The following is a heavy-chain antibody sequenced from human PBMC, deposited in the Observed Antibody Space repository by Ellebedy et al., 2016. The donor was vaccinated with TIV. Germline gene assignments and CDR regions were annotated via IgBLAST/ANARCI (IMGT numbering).Heavy chain of an antibody. D-gene: IGHD5-12*01. V-gene: IGHV4-59*01. CDR3: ARAVGYSVDY. CDR1: GGSISSYF. Sequence: SETLSLXXTVSGGSISSYFWSWIRQPPGRGLEWIGYIYSSGRTNYNPSLKSRVTISVDTSKNQFSLKLSSVTAADTAVYYCARAVGYSVDYWGQGTLVTVSS. J-gene: IGHJ4*02. CDR2: IYSSGRT.